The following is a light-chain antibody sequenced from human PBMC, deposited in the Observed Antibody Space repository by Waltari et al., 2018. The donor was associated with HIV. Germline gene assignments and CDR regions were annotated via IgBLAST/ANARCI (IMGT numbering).Light chain of an antibody. CDR3: QQYYNIPRT. CDR1: QSVLYSSNNKNY. J-gene: IGKJ1*01. CDR2: WAS. Sequence: DIVMTQSPDSLAVSLGERAPINCRSSQSVLYSSNNKNYLAWYQQKPGQPPKLLIYWASTRETGVPDRFSGSGSGTDFTLTISSLQAEDVAVYYCQQYYNIPRTFGQGTKVEIK. V-gene: IGKV4-1*01.